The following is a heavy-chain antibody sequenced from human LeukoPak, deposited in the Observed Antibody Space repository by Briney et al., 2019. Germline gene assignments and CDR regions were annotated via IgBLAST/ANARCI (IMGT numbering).Heavy chain of an antibody. J-gene: IGHJ4*02. Sequence: GGSLRLSCAASGFTFDDYAMHWVRQAPGKGLEGVSGISWNSGSIGYADSVKGRFTISRDNAKNSLYLQMNSLRSDDTAVYYRARVPYDFWSGRAFDYWGQGTLVTVSS. CDR2: ISWNSGSI. V-gene: IGHV3-9*01. CDR3: ARVPYDFWSGRAFDY. D-gene: IGHD3-3*01. CDR1: GFTFDDYA.